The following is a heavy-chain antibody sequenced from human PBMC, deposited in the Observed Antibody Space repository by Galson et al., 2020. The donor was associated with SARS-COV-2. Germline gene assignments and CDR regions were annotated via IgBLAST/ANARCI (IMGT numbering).Heavy chain of an antibody. CDR2: ISYDGSNK. Sequence: GESLKISCAASGFTFSSYAMHWVRQAPGKGLEWVAVISYDGSNKYYADSVKGRFTISRDNSKNTLYLQMNSLRAEDMAVYYCAREDLWFGELLTNAFDPWGQGTLVTVSS. CDR1: GFTFSSYA. CDR3: AREDLWFGELLTNAFDP. D-gene: IGHD3-10*01. V-gene: IGHV3-30*04. J-gene: IGHJ5*02.